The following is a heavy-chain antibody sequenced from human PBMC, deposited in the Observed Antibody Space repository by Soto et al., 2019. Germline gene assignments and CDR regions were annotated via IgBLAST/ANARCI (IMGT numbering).Heavy chain of an antibody. Sequence: ASVKVSCKASGYTFTSYYMHWVRQAPGQGLEWMGIINPSGGSTSYAQKFQGRVTMTRDTSTGTVYMELSSLRSEDTAVYYCARDYYYYDSSGYPIGIQFDTWGQGTLVTVSS. CDR3: ARDYYYYDSSGYPIGIQFDT. CDR1: GYTFTSYY. V-gene: IGHV1-46*01. J-gene: IGHJ5*02. CDR2: INPSGGST. D-gene: IGHD3-22*01.